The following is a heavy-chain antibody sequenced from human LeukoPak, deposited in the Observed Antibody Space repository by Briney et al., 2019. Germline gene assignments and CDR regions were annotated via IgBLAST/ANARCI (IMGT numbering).Heavy chain of an antibody. CDR3: ARKADYYDRSGPTLDS. CDR1: GLIFSSYE. D-gene: IGHD3-22*01. CDR2: ISSSGSTQ. Sequence: QPGGSLRLSCAASGLIFSSYEMNWVRQAPGKGLEWVSYISSSGSTQYYADSVKGRFTISRDNAKNSLYLQMNSLRAEDTAVYYCARKADYYDRSGPTLDSWGQGTLVTVSS. V-gene: IGHV3-48*03. J-gene: IGHJ4*02.